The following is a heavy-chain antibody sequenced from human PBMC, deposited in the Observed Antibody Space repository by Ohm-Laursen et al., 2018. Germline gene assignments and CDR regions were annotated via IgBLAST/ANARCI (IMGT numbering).Heavy chain of an antibody. Sequence: SETLSLTCTVSGGSISSYYWSWIRQPPGKGLEWIGYIYYSGSTNYNPSLKSRVTISVDTSKNQFSLKLSSVTAADTAVYYCARLNGYLTSYGMDVWGQGTAVTVSS. CDR1: GGSISSYY. D-gene: IGHD5-18*01. CDR3: ARLNGYLTSYGMDV. CDR2: IYYSGST. J-gene: IGHJ6*02. V-gene: IGHV4-59*01.